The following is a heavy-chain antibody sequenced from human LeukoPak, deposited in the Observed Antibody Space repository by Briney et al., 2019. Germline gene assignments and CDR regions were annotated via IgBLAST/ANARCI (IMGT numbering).Heavy chain of an antibody. CDR1: GFTFSSYG. J-gene: IGHJ4*02. CDR2: ISYDGSNK. V-gene: IGHV3-30*18. D-gene: IGHD4-17*01. CDR3: AKHYPDGVFDY. Sequence: GGSLRLSCAASGFTFSSYGMHWVRQAPGKGLEWVAVISYDGSNKYYADSVKGRFTISRDNSKNTLYLQMNSLRAEDTAVYYCAKHYPDGVFDYWGQGTLVTVSS.